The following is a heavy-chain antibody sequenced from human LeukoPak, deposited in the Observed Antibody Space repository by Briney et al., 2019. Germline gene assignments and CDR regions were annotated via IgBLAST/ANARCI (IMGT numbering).Heavy chain of an antibody. D-gene: IGHD3-22*01. V-gene: IGHV3-30*03. J-gene: IGHJ3*02. Sequence: QPGRSLRLSCAASGFTFSSCGMHWVRQAPGMGLEWVAMISYDGHNKYYADSVRGRFTISRDTSKNTLYLQMNSLRAEDTAVYYCARDHHRRLYDSQARDTFDIWGQGTMVTVSS. CDR2: ISYDGHNK. CDR3: ARDHHRRLYDSQARDTFDI. CDR1: GFTFSSCG.